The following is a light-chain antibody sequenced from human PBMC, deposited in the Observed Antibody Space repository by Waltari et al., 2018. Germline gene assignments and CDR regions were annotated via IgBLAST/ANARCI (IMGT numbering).Light chain of an antibody. Sequence: EIVLTQSPGTLSLSPGERATPPCRASQSVSTYLAWYQQKPGQAPRLLIYHASSRATGIPDRFSGSGSGTDFSLTISRLEPEDFAVYYCQHYLRLPATFGQGTKVEIK. CDR1: QSVSTY. J-gene: IGKJ1*01. V-gene: IGKV3-20*01. CDR3: QHYLRLPAT. CDR2: HAS.